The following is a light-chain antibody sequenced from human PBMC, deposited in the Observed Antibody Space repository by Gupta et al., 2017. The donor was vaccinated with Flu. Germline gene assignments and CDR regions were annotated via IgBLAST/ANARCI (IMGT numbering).Light chain of an antibody. CDR2: DAS. V-gene: IGKV3-11*01. CDR1: QRVVTY. J-gene: IGKJ2*01. Sequence: GERATLSCRASQRVVTYLAWYQHKPGQAPRLLIYDASNRATGIPPRFSGSGSATDVTLTISSLEPEDFAVYYCQKRSNWPPYTFGQGTRLEIK. CDR3: QKRSNWPPYT.